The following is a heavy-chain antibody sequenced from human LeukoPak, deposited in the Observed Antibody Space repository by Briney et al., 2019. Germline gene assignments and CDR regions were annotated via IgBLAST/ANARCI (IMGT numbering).Heavy chain of an antibody. CDR2: IYYSGST. Sequence: SETLSLTCAVSGGSISSYYWSWIRQPPGKGLEWIGYIYYSGSTNYNPSLKSRVTISVDTSKNQFSLKLSSVTAADTAVYYCARGPGYSSSWYLRYYYMDVWGKGTTVTISS. V-gene: IGHV4-59*12. CDR1: GGSISSYY. J-gene: IGHJ6*03. D-gene: IGHD6-13*01. CDR3: ARGPGYSSSWYLRYYYMDV.